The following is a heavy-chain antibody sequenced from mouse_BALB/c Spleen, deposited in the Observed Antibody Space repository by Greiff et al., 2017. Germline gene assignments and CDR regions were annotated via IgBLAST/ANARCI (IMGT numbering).Heavy chain of an antibody. Sequence: DVQLVESGPGLVKPSQSLSLTCTVTGYSITSDYAWNWIRQFPGNKLEWMGYISYSGSTSYNPSLKSRISITRDTSKNQFFLQLNSVTTEDTATYYCASYYYGSSFYWYFDVWGAGTTVTVSS. CDR3: ASYYYGSSFYWYFDV. V-gene: IGHV3-2*02. D-gene: IGHD1-1*01. CDR2: ISYSGST. CDR1: GYSITSDYA. J-gene: IGHJ1*01.